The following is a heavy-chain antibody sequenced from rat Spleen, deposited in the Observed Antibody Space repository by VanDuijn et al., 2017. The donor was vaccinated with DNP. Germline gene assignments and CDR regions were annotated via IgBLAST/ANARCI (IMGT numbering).Heavy chain of an antibody. D-gene: IGHD1-4*01. Sequence: EVQLVESGGDLVQPGRSLKLSCLASGFTFNNYWMTWFRQVPGKGLEWVAYISYDGVSTYNGGSVKGRFTISRDIAKSTLYLEMNSLRSEDMATYYCARHVLPLRVWDYWGQGVMVTVSS. V-gene: IGHV5-31*01. CDR3: ARHVLPLRVWDY. CDR1: GFTFNNYW. CDR2: ISYDGVST. J-gene: IGHJ2*01.